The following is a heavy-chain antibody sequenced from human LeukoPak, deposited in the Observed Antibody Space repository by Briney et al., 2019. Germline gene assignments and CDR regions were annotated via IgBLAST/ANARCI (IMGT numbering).Heavy chain of an antibody. J-gene: IGHJ6*01. V-gene: IGHV1-69*13. CDR2: IIPIFGTA. Sequence: SVKVSCKASGGTFSSYAISWVRQAPGQGLEWMGGIIPIFGTANYAQKFQGRVTITADESTSTAYMELSSLRSEDTAVYYCASKEYYYYGMDVWGQGTTVTVSS. CDR1: GGTFSSYA. CDR3: ASKEYYYYGMDV.